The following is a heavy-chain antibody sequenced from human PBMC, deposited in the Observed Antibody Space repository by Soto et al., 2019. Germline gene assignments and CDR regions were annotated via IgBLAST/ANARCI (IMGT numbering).Heavy chain of an antibody. CDR2: IYYSGST. D-gene: IGHD2-15*01. J-gene: IGHJ6*03. V-gene: IGHV4-59*08. CDR1: GGSISSYY. Sequence: SETLSLTCTVSGGSISSYYWSWIRQPPGKGLEWIGYIYYSGSTNYNPSLKSRVTISVDTSKNQFSLKLSSVTAADTAVYYCARLGWGDRDIVVVVATGRYYMDVWGKGTTVTVSS. CDR3: ARLGWGDRDIVVVVATGRYYMDV.